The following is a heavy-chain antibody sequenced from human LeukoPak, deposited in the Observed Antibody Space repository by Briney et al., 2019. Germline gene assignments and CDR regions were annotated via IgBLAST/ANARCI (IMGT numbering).Heavy chain of an antibody. D-gene: IGHD1-26*01. CDR2: VSTSGST. Sequence: SETLSLTCTVSGDSISTYYWSWIRQPAGKGLEWNGRVSTSGSTYQNPSLKSRVAMSVDTSKNQFSLKLSFVTAADTAVYYCAKMGSGSYLTYYYYMDVWGKGTAVTVSS. CDR3: AKMGSGSYLTYYYYMDV. CDR1: GDSISTYY. V-gene: IGHV4-4*07. J-gene: IGHJ6*03.